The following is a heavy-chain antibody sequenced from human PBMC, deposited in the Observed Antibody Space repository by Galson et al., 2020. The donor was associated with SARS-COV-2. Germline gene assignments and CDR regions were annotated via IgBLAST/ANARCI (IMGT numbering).Heavy chain of an antibody. D-gene: IGHD1-26*01. Sequence: SQTLSLTCTVSGYSISSGSYWGWIRQPPGKGLEWIGSIYHSGSTYYNPSLTSRVTISVDTSKNQFSLKLSSVTAADTAVYYCARVGSGGYYVIDYWGQGTLVTVSS. CDR3: ARVGSGGYYVIDY. CDR1: GYSISSGSY. CDR2: IYHSGST. V-gene: IGHV4-38-2*02. J-gene: IGHJ4*02.